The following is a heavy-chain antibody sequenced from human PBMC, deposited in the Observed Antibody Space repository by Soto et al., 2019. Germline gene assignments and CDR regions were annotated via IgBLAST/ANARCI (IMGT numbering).Heavy chain of an antibody. Sequence: ASVKVSCKASGYTFTSYGISWVRQAPGQGLEWMGWISAYNGNTNYAQKLQGRVTMTTDTSTSTAYMELRSLRSDDTAVCYCARDPVFRLTTVTTSWFDPWGQGTLVTVSS. D-gene: IGHD4-17*01. J-gene: IGHJ5*02. V-gene: IGHV1-18*01. CDR3: ARDPVFRLTTVTTSWFDP. CDR2: ISAYNGNT. CDR1: GYTFTSYG.